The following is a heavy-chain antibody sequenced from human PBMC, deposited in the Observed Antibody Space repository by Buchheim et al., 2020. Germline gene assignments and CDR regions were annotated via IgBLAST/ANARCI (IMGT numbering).Heavy chain of an antibody. J-gene: IGHJ2*01. CDR1: GGSISSSSNY. CDR2: IYYSGST. CDR3: ARAEYYYDSSGYPHYWYFDL. V-gene: IGHV4-39*07. Sequence: QLQLQESGPGLVKPSETLSLTCTVSGGSISSSSNYWGWIRQPPGKGLEWIGSIYYSGSTYYNPSLKRRVTISVDTSKNQFSLKLSSVTAADTAVYYCARAEYYYDSSGYPHYWYFDLWGRGTL. D-gene: IGHD3-22*01.